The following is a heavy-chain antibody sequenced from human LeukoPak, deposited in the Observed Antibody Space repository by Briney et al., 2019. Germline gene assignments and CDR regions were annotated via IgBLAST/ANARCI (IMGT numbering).Heavy chain of an antibody. CDR1: GYTFTSYY. J-gene: IGHJ4*02. CDR3: ARGYGDYAY. CDR2: INPSGGST. D-gene: IGHD4-17*01. V-gene: IGHV1-46*01. Sequence: ASAKFSCKASGYTFTSYYMRWVRQAPGQGLEWMGIINPSGGSTTYAQKFQGRVTMTRDTSTSTVYMELSSLRSEDTAVYYCARGYGDYAYWGQGTLVTVSS.